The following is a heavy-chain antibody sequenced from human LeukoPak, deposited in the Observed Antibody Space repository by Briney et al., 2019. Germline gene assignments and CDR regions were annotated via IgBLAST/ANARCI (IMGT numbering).Heavy chain of an antibody. Sequence: PGGSLKLSCAASGFTFSDVWMSWVRQAPGKGLEWVANINQDGRGIYYVDSVKGRFSISRDNTNNLLYPQMNSLRAEDTAMYFCARDSYRSLDYWGQGTLVTVSS. V-gene: IGHV3-7*01. D-gene: IGHD4-11*01. CDR2: INQDGRGI. CDR1: GFTFSDVW. J-gene: IGHJ4*02. CDR3: ARDSYRSLDY.